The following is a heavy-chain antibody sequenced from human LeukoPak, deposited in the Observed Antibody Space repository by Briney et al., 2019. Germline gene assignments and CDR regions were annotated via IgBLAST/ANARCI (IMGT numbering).Heavy chain of an antibody. Sequence: GESLKISCKGSGYSFTNYWIGWVRQMPGKGLEWMGIIYPGDSDTRYSPSFQGQVTISADKSISTAYLQWSSLKASDTAMYYCARRGQSSTVTNNWFDPWGQGTLVTVSS. J-gene: IGHJ5*02. D-gene: IGHD4-17*01. CDR3: ARRGQSSTVTNNWFDP. V-gene: IGHV5-51*01. CDR1: GYSFTNYW. CDR2: IYPGDSDT.